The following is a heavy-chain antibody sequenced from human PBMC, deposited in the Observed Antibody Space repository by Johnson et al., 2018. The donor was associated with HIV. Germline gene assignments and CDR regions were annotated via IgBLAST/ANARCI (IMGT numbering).Heavy chain of an antibody. V-gene: IGHV3-66*01. CDR1: GFTVSSNY. Sequence: VQLVEYGGGLVQPGGSLRLSCAASGFTVSSNYMSWVRQAPGKGLEWVSVIYSGGSTYYADSVKGRFTISRDNSKNTLYLQMNSLRAEDTAVYYCARDASYYGSANDAFDIWGQGTMVTVYS. J-gene: IGHJ3*02. CDR2: IYSGGST. CDR3: ARDASYYGSANDAFDI. D-gene: IGHD3-10*01.